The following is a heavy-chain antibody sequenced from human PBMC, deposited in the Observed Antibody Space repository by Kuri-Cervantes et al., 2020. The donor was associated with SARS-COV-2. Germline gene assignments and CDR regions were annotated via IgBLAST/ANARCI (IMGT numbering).Heavy chain of an antibody. CDR3: ARKRGYSYGDFDY. Sequence: SQTLSLTCAVYGGSFSGYYWSWIRQPPGKGLEWIGEINHSVSTNYNPSLKSRVTISVDTSKNQFSPKLSSVTAADTAVYYCARKRGYSYGDFDYWGQGTLVTVSS. CDR1: GGSFSGYY. D-gene: IGHD5-18*01. CDR2: INHSVST. J-gene: IGHJ4*02. V-gene: IGHV4-34*01.